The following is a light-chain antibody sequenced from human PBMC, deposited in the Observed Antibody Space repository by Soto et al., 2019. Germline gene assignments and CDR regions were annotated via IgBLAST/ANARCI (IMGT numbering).Light chain of an antibody. CDR1: QSVNSW. Sequence: DIQMTQSPSTLSASVGDSVTFTCRASQSVNSWVAWYQQKPGKAPNLLITKASNLESGVPSRFSGGGIGTEFTLTINSLQPDDFATYYCQQYKTFLGTFGQGTKVEI. V-gene: IGKV1-5*03. CDR3: QQYKTFLGT. J-gene: IGKJ1*01. CDR2: KAS.